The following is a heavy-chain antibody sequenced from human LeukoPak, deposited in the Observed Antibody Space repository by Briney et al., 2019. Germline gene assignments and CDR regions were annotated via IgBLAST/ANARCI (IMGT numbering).Heavy chain of an antibody. CDR2: INHSGST. CDR3: ARGPEGIAAAGRDY. V-gene: IGHV4-34*01. D-gene: IGHD6-13*01. J-gene: IGHJ4*02. Sequence: SETLSLTCAVYGGSFSGYYWSWIRQPPGKGLEWVGEINHSGSTNYNPSLKSRVTISVDTSKNQFSLKLSSVTAADTAVYYCARGPEGIAAAGRDYWGQGTLVTVSS. CDR1: GGSFSGYY.